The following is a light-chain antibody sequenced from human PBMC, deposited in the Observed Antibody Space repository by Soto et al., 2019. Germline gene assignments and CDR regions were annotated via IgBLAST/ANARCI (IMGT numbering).Light chain of an antibody. CDR3: GTWDSSLSVGV. CDR1: SSNIGNNY. Sequence: QSVLTQPPSVSAAPGQKVTISCSGSSSNIGNNYVSWYQQLPGTAPKLLIYENNKRPSGIPDRFSGSKSGKSATLGITGLQTGDEADYYCGTWDSSLSVGVFGGGTKVTVL. J-gene: IGLJ3*02. V-gene: IGLV1-51*02. CDR2: ENN.